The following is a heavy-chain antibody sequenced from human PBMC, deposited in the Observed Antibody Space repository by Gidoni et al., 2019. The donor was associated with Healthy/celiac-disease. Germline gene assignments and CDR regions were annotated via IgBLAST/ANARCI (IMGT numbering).Heavy chain of an antibody. CDR1: GFTFDDYG. V-gene: IGHV3-20*04. Sequence: VQLVESGGGVVRPGGSLSLSCAASGFTFDDYGMSWVRQAPGKGLEWVSGINWNGGSTGYADSVKGRFTISRDNAKNSLYLQMNSLRAEDTALYYCARDSLRGITMIVGYFDYWGQGTLVTVSS. CDR2: INWNGGST. D-gene: IGHD3-22*01. J-gene: IGHJ4*02. CDR3: ARDSLRGITMIVGYFDY.